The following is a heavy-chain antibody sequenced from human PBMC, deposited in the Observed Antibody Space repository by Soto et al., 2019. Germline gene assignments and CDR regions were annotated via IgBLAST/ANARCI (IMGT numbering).Heavy chain of an antibody. J-gene: IGHJ5*02. D-gene: IGHD3-10*01. V-gene: IGHV4-34*01. CDR2: INHSGST. CDR1: GGSFSGYD. CDR3: ARVKYYGSGSYYNLNWFDP. Sequence: SETLSLTCAVYGGSFSGYDWSWIRQPPGKGLEWIGEINHSGSTNYNPSLKSRVTISVDTSKNQFSLKLSSVTAADTAVYYCARVKYYGSGSYYNLNWFDPWGQGTLVTVSS.